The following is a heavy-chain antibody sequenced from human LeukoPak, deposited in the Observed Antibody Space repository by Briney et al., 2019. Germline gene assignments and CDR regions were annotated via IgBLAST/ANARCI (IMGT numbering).Heavy chain of an antibody. CDR1: GFTFSSYA. CDR2: ISGSGGST. Sequence: PGESLRLSCAASGFTFSSYAMSWVRQAPGKGLEWVSAISGSGGSTYYADSVKGRFTISRDNSKNTLYLQMNSLRAEDTAVYYCAKSSSGWYYYFDYWGQGTLVTVSS. V-gene: IGHV3-23*01. CDR3: AKSSSGWYYYFDY. J-gene: IGHJ4*02. D-gene: IGHD6-19*01.